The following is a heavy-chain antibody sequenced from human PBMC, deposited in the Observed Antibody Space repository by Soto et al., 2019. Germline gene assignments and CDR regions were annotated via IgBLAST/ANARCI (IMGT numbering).Heavy chain of an antibody. CDR1: GGSISSYY. CDR3: ARRAGTFDY. D-gene: IGHD1-1*01. V-gene: IGHV4-59*08. CDR2: IYYSGST. Sequence: ASETLSLTCTVSGGSISSYYWSWIRQPPGKGLEWIGYIYYSGSTNYNPSLKSRVTISVDTSKNQFSLKLSSVTAADTAVYYCARRAGTFDYWGQGTLVTVSS. J-gene: IGHJ4*02.